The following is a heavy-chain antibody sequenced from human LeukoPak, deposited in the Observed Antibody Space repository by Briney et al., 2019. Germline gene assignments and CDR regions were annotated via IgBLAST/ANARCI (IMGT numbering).Heavy chain of an antibody. V-gene: IGHV3-30*02. D-gene: IGHD4-17*01. Sequence: GGSPRLSCAASGFTFSTYGMHWVRQAPGKGLAWVAFIRYDGSQVYYADSVKGRFTISRDNSKNTLYLQMNSLTSKDTALYYCAKTSTYGDYRLFDYWGQGTPVTVSS. CDR2: IRYDGSQV. CDR1: GFTFSTYG. CDR3: AKTSTYGDYRLFDY. J-gene: IGHJ4*02.